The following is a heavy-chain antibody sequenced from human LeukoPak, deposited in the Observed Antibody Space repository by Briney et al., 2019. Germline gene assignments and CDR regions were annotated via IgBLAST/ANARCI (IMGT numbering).Heavy chain of an antibody. CDR1: GGSISASY. CDR3: ARHQTQQVVRKYYYYMDV. CDR2: IFYTGSA. J-gene: IGHJ6*03. D-gene: IGHD6-6*01. Sequence: PSETLSLTCTVSGGSISASYWSWIRQPPGKGLEWIGYIFYTGSANYNPSLKSRVTISVDTSKNQFSLKVTSVTAADTAVYYCARHQTQQVVRKYYYYMDVWGKGTTVTVSS. V-gene: IGHV4-59*08.